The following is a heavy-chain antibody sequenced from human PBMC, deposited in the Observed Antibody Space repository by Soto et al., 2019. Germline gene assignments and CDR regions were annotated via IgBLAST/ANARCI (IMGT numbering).Heavy chain of an antibody. CDR2: ISGSGGST. D-gene: IGHD1-26*01. V-gene: IGHV3-23*01. Sequence: EVQLLESGGGLVQPGGSLRLSCAVSGFSFDSYAMSWVRQAPGKGLEWVSAISGSGGSTYYADSVKGRFTISRDNSKNTLYLQMNSLRAEDTAVYYCAREEKWVDAFDIWGQGTMVTVSS. J-gene: IGHJ3*02. CDR1: GFSFDSYA. CDR3: AREEKWVDAFDI.